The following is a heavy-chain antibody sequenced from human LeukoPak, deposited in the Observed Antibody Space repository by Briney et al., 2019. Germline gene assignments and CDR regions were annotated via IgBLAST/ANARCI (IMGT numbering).Heavy chain of an antibody. V-gene: IGHV3-7*01. D-gene: IGHD2-2*02. CDR2: IKQDGSEK. J-gene: IGHJ4*02. CDR1: GFTFSSYW. CDR3: ARDIVVVPAAIYYFDY. Sequence: GGSLRLSCAASGFTFSSYWMSWVRQAPGKGVEWVANIKQDGSEKYYEDSVKGPFTISRDNAKNSLYLQMNSLRAEDTAVYYCARDIVVVPAAIYYFDYWGQGTLVTVSS.